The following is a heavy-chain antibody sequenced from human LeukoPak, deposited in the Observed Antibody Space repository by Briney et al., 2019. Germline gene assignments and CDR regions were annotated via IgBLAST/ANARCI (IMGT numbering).Heavy chain of an antibody. V-gene: IGHV4-59*11. J-gene: IGHJ5*02. Sequence: SETLSLSCTVSGGSISGHYWSWIRQPPGAGLEWFGYIHYSGTTDYNPSLRSRVTISVDTSKNQFSLNLSSVTAADTAVYYCARGGHYFDPWGQGTLVTVSS. CDR3: ARGGHYFDP. D-gene: IGHD1-26*01. CDR1: GGSISGHY. CDR2: IHYSGTT.